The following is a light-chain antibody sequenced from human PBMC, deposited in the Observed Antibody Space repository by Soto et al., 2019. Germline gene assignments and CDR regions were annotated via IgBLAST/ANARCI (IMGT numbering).Light chain of an antibody. CDR1: QSVSSN. J-gene: IGKJ2*01. Sequence: EIVMTQSPATLSVSPGERATLSCRASQSVSSNLAWHQQKPGQAPRLLIYGASTRATGIPARFSGTASGTEFTLTISSLLSEDFAVYYCQQYNNWTPYTFGQGTKLEIK. CDR3: QQYNNWTPYT. V-gene: IGKV3-15*01. CDR2: GAS.